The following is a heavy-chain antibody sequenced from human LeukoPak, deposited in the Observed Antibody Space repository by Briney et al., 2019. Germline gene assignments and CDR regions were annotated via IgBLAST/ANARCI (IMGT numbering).Heavy chain of an antibody. Sequence: ASVKVSSKASGYTFTSYYMHWVRQGPGQGLEWMGIINPSGGSTSYAQKFQGRVTMTRDTSTNTVYMELSSLRSEDTAVFYCVRGASSIAALNPFWYFDLWGRGTLVTVSS. V-gene: IGHV1-46*01. CDR1: GYTFTSYY. D-gene: IGHD6-6*01. J-gene: IGHJ2*01. CDR3: VRGASSIAALNPFWYFDL. CDR2: INPSGGST.